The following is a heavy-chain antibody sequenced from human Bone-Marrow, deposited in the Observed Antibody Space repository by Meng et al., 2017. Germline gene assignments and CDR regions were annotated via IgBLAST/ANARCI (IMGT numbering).Heavy chain of an antibody. D-gene: IGHD3-16*02. CDR3: ASQMSPRVVTRDALDY. V-gene: IGHV3-74*01. J-gene: IGHJ4*02. Sequence: GESLKISCAASGFTFSSYWMHWVRQAPGKGLVWVSRINSDGSSTSYADSVKGRFTISRDNAKNTLYLQMNSLRVEDTAIYYCASQMSPRVVTRDALDYWGQGTLVTVSS. CDR2: INSDGSST. CDR1: GFTFSSYW.